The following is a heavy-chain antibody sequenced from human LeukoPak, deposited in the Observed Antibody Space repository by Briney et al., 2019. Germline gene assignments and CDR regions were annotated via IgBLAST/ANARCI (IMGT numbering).Heavy chain of an antibody. D-gene: IGHD5-18*01. J-gene: IGHJ4*02. CDR1: GGSLSSGGYC. V-gene: IGHV4-31*03. Sequence: SQTLSLTCTVSGGSLSSGGYCWSWIRQHPGTGLEWIGYIYYSGSTYYNPSLKSRVTISVDTSKNQFSLKPSSVTAADTAVYYCAEGYSYGSFDYWGQGTLVTVSS. CDR2: IYYSGST. CDR3: AEGYSYGSFDY.